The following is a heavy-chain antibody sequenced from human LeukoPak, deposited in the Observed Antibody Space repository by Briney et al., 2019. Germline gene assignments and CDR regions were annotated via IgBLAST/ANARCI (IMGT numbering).Heavy chain of an antibody. J-gene: IGHJ4*02. CDR3: ARDSSGGSLDY. CDR2: INSDGSST. CDR1: GFTFSSYW. V-gene: IGHV3-74*01. D-gene: IGHD2-15*01. Sequence: GGSLRLSCAASGFTFSSYWMHWVRQAPGKGLVWVSRINSDGSSTSYADSVEGRFTISRDNAKNTLYLQMNSLSAEETALYYCARDSSGGSLDYWGQGTLVTVSS.